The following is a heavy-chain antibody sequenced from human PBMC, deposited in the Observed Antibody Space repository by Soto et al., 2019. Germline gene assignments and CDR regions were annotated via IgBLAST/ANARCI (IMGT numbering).Heavy chain of an antibody. CDR3: ARDRYLDSYAFDY. V-gene: IGHV3-30-3*01. J-gene: IGHJ4*02. D-gene: IGHD3-9*01. CDR2: MSFDGNGK. Sequence: QVQLVESGGGVVQPGRSLRLSCAASGFSFSSYAMHWVRQAPGKGLEWVAVMSFDGNGKHYADSVKGRFTISRDENENTLFLQMNSLRPEDTAVYYCARDRYLDSYAFDYWGQGGLVSVS. CDR1: GFSFSSYA.